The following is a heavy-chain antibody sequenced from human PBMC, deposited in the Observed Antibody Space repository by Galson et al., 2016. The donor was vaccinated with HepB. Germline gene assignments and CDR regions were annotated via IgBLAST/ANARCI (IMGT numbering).Heavy chain of an antibody. CDR2: INAGNDNT. CDR3: ARETQVGATWGYFDY. Sequence: SVKVSCKASGYTFTNYAIHWVRQAPGQRLEWLGWINAGNDNTASSQTLQGRLSITTDASASTAYMDLSSLTSGDTAVYYCARETQVGATWGYFDYWGQGTLVAVSS. J-gene: IGHJ4*02. D-gene: IGHD1-26*01. CDR1: GYTFTNYA. V-gene: IGHV1-3*01.